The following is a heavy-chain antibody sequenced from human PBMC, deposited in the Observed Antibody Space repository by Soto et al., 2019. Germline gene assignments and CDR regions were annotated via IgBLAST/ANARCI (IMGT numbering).Heavy chain of an antibody. CDR2: IYYSGRT. Sequence: SETLSLTCTVSGDSISTSSYYWGWIRQPPGKGLEWIGSIYYSGRTYYNPSLKSRVTISVDTSKNQFSLKLSSVTAADTAVYYCARHEKNCSGGSCYRYYYMDVWGKGTTVTVSS. CDR1: GDSISTSSYY. D-gene: IGHD2-15*01. CDR3: ARHEKNCSGGSCYRYYYMDV. J-gene: IGHJ6*03. V-gene: IGHV4-39*01.